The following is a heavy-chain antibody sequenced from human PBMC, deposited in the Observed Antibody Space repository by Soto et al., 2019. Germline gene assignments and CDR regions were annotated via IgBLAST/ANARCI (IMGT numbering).Heavy chain of an antibody. V-gene: IGHV3-48*01. CDR3: AMLTYCSSTSCYFSGWYTFDY. J-gene: IGHJ4*02. Sequence: PGGSLRLSCAASGFTFSSYSMNWVRQAPGKGLEWVSYISSSSSTIYYADSVKGRFTISRDNAKNSLYLQMNSLRAEDTAVYYCAMLTYCSSTSCYFSGWYTFDYWGQVTLVTVSS. CDR1: GFTFSSYS. CDR2: ISSSSSTI. D-gene: IGHD2-2*01.